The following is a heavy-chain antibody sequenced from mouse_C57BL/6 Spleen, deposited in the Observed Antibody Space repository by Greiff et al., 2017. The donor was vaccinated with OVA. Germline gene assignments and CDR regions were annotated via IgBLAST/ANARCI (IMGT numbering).Heavy chain of an antibody. CDR3: ARRGNYVQLGNFDY. D-gene: IGHD2-1*01. V-gene: IGHV1-50*01. J-gene: IGHJ2*01. CDR1: GYTFTSYW. CDR2: IDPSDSYT. Sequence: QVHVKQPGAELVKPGASVKLSCKASGYTFTSYWMQWVKQRPGQGLEWIGEIDPSDSYTNYNQKFQGKATLTVDTSSSTAYMQLSSLTSEDSAVYYCARRGNYVQLGNFDYWGQGTTLTVSS.